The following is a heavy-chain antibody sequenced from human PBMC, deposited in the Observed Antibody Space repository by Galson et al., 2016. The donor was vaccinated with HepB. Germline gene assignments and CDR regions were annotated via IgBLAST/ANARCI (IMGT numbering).Heavy chain of an antibody. D-gene: IGHD6-13*01. CDR2: ISSGSSYI. Sequence: SLRLSCATSGFTFTRYNMNWVRQAPGKGLEWVSSISSGSSYIYYADSVKGRFTISRDNVKKPLYLQMNSLRPEDTAVYYCARVREQQLLDAFDIWGQGTMVTVSS. V-gene: IGHV3-21*01. CDR3: ARVREQQLLDAFDI. CDR1: GFTFTRYN. J-gene: IGHJ3*02.